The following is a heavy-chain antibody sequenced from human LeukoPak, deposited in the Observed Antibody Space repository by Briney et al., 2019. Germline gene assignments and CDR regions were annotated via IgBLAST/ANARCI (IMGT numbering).Heavy chain of an antibody. CDR3: ARDVGGNGYNFDY. J-gene: IGHJ4*02. Sequence: GGSLRLSCAASGFTFSSYSMNWVRQAPGKGLEWVSYISSSSTIYYADSVKGRFTISRDTLRNTLYLQMNSLRAEDTAVYYCARDVGGNGYNFDYWGQGTLVTVSS. CDR1: GFTFSSYS. CDR2: ISSSSTI. D-gene: IGHD5-24*01. V-gene: IGHV3-48*01.